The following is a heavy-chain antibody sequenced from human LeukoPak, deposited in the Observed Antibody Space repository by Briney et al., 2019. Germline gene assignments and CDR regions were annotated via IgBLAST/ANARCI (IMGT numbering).Heavy chain of an antibody. D-gene: IGHD3-10*01. Sequence: SGTLSLTCTVSGVFISTSSYSWGWIRQPPGKGLEWIGSTYYSGSTYYNPSLKSRVTISVDTSKNEFSLKLSSVTAADTAVYFCARSAYYGSGSYWDYYYYMDVWGKGTTVTVSS. CDR2: TYYSGST. CDR1: GVFISTSSYS. CDR3: ARSAYYGSGSYWDYYYYMDV. V-gene: IGHV4-39*01. J-gene: IGHJ6*03.